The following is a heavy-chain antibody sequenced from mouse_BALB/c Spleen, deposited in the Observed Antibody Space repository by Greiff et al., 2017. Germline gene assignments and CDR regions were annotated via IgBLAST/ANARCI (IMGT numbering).Heavy chain of an antibody. D-gene: IGHD1-2*01. V-gene: IGHV5-6-5*01. CDR2: ISSGGST. Sequence: EVKLMESGGGLVKPGGSLKLSCAASGFTFSSYAMSWVRQTPEKRLEWVASISSGGSTYYPDSVKGRFTISRDNARNILYLQMSSLRSEDTAMYYCARGRALLRLPFAYWGQGTLVTVSA. CDR1: GFTFSSYA. CDR3: ARGRALLRLPFAY. J-gene: IGHJ3*01.